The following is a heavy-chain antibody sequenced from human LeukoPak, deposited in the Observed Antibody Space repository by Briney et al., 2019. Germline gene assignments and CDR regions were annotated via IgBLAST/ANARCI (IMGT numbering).Heavy chain of an antibody. CDR3: AKDIQQLGYYYYYYGMDV. J-gene: IGHJ6*02. CDR2: ISGAGGST. D-gene: IGHD6-13*01. Sequence: GGSLRLSCGASGFTFDDYALHWFGQAPGKGLGGFSLISGAGGSTYYADSVKGRFTISRDNSKNSLYLQMNSLRTEDTALYYCAKDIQQLGYYYYYYGMDVWGQGTTVTVSS. V-gene: IGHV3-43*02. CDR1: GFTFDDYA.